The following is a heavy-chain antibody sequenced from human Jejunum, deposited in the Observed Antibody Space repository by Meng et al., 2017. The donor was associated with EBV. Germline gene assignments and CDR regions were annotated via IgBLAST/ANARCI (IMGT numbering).Heavy chain of an antibody. CDR2: ISSGGFT. D-gene: IGHD3-10*01. J-gene: IGHJ5*02. V-gene: IGHV4-59*01. CDR3: ARAYYYGSGNYAWFGP. Sequence: VRLQESGQGLVKPSETLSLTCTVSGASITDYNWSWIRLSPGEGLEWIGYISSGGFTNPNPSLKSRVAMSADTSKNQISLKLTSVTTADTAFYYCARAYYYGSGNYAWFGPWGPGTLVTVSS. CDR1: GASITDYN.